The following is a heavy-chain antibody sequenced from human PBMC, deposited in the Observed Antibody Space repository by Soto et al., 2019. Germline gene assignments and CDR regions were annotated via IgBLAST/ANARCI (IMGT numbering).Heavy chain of an antibody. J-gene: IGHJ4*02. D-gene: IGHD6-19*01. CDR2: IAYDGSVR. CDR1: GFTFSTYA. V-gene: IGHV3-30-3*01. CDR3: ARQNRAWSYYVAY. Sequence: QVQLVESGGGVVQPGRSLRLSCAASGFTFSTYAMHWVRQAPGKGLEWMAVIAYDGSVRYYADSVKGRFTISRDNSKNTLYLQINSLRGGDTAVYYCARQNRAWSYYVAYWGQGTLVTVSS.